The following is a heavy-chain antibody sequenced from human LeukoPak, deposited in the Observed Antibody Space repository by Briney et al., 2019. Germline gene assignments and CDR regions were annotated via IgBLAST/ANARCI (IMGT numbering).Heavy chain of an antibody. V-gene: IGHV4-59*01. CDR2: IYYSGST. CDR3: ARAEGSSWDLFDY. CDR1: GVSISSYY. D-gene: IGHD6-13*01. J-gene: IGHJ4*02. Sequence: SETLSLTCTVSGVSISSYYWSWIRQPAGKGLEWIGYIYYSGSTNYNPSLKSRVTISVDTSKNQFSLKLSSVAAADTAVYYCARAEGSSWDLFDYWGQGTLVTVSS.